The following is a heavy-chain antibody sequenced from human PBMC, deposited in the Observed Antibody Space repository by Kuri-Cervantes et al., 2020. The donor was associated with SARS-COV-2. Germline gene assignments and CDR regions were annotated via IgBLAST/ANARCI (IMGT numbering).Heavy chain of an antibody. CDR3: ARDLRSGRNYFDY. D-gene: IGHD3-3*01. Sequence: GGSLRLSCAASGFTFSSYSMNWVRQAPGKGLEWVSYISSSSSTIYYADSVKGRFTISRDNAKNSLYLQMNSLRAEDTAVYYCARDLRSGRNYFDYWGQGTLVTVSS. CDR2: ISSSSSTI. J-gene: IGHJ4*02. V-gene: IGHV3-48*01. CDR1: GFTFSSYS.